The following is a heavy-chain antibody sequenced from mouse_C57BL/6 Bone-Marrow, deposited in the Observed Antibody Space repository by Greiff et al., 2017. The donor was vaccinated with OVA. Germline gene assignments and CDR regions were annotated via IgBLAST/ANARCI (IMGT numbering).Heavy chain of an antibody. CDR1: GFTFNTYA. V-gene: IGHV10-3*01. D-gene: IGHD1-1*01. J-gene: IGHJ2*01. CDR2: IRSKSSNYAT. CDR3: VNPLLLRSYFDYWGQGTTLTASYFDY. Sequence: EVQLVESGGGLVQPKGSLKLSCAASGFTFNTYAMHWVRQAPGKGLEWVARIRSKSSNYATYYADSVKDRFTISRDDSQSMLYLQMNNLKTEDTAMYYCVNPLLLRSYFDYWGQGTTLTASYFDYWGQGTTLTVSS.